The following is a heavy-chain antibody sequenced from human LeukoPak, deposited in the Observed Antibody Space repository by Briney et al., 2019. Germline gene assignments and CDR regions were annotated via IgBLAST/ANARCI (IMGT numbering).Heavy chain of an antibody. Sequence: PSETLSLTCAVYGGSFSGYYWSWIRQPPGKGLEWIGEINHSGSTNYNPSLKSRVTISVDTSKNQFSLKLSSVTAADTAVYYCARAGGYGDYADGNWGQGTLVTVSS. D-gene: IGHD4-17*01. CDR1: GGSFSGYY. CDR3: ARAGGYGDYADGN. J-gene: IGHJ4*02. CDR2: INHSGST. V-gene: IGHV4-34*01.